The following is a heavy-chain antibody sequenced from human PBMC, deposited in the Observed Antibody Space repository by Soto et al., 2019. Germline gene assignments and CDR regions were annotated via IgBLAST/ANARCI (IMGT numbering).Heavy chain of an antibody. J-gene: IGHJ6*02. CDR1: GGSISSGDYY. Sequence: SETLSLTCTVSGGSISSGDYYWSWIRQPPGKGLEWIGYIYYSGSTYYNPSLKSRVTISVDTSKNQFSLKLSSVTAADTAVYYCARVFDSLRVGEPDYGMDVWGQGTTATVSS. CDR3: ARVFDSLRVGEPDYGMDV. D-gene: IGHD3-10*01. V-gene: IGHV4-30-4*01. CDR2: IYYSGST.